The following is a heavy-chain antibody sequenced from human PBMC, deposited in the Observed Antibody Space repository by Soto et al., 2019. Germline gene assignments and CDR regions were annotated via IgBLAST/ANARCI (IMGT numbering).Heavy chain of an antibody. Sequence: GGSLRLSCTASGFTFGDYAMSWFRQAPGKGLEWVGFIRSKAYGGTTEYAASVKGRFTISRDDSKSIAYLQMNSLKTEDTAVYYCTRDSYYDILTGYYNPPDYWGQGTLVTVSS. V-gene: IGHV3-49*03. J-gene: IGHJ4*02. CDR2: IRSKAYGGTT. CDR3: TRDSYYDILTGYYNPPDY. D-gene: IGHD3-9*01. CDR1: GFTFGDYA.